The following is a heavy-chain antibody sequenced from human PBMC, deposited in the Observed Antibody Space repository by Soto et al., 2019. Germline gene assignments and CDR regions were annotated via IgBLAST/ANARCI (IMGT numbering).Heavy chain of an antibody. CDR2: ISSDGSST. CDR1: GFTFSSYW. V-gene: IGHV3-74*01. Sequence: PGGSLRLSCAASGFTFSSYWMHWVRQAPGKGLVWVSRISSDGSSTSYADSVKGRFTISRDNAKNTLYLQMNSLRAEDTAVYYCARDRGDYFDYWGQGTLVTVSS. D-gene: IGHD3-10*01. CDR3: ARDRGDYFDY. J-gene: IGHJ4*02.